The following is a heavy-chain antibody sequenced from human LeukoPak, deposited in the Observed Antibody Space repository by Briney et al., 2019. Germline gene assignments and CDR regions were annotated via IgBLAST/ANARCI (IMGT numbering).Heavy chain of an antibody. CDR1: GFTFINYN. CDR2: VSGSMAYI. D-gene: IGHD4-17*01. Sequence: GGSLRLSCAASGFTFINYNMNWVRQAPGKGLEWVSSVSGSMAYIYYADSVKGRFTISRDNAKNSLYLQMNSLRAEDTAVYYCARVMTTVIKAFDYWGQGTLVTVSS. CDR3: ARVMTTVIKAFDY. V-gene: IGHV3-21*01. J-gene: IGHJ4*02.